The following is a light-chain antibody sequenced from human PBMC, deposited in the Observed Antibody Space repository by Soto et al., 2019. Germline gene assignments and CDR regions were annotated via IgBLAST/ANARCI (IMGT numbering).Light chain of an antibody. J-gene: IGKJ1*01. V-gene: IGKV3-15*01. Sequence: EVVMSLSPATLSVSPGEGATFSCRASQSIYTRVAWYQLKPGQAPRLLIYDASIRATGVPARFSGSGSGTEFSLTINSLQSEDFGVYFCQQYDQWWTFGQGTKVDIK. CDR2: DAS. CDR3: QQYDQWWT. CDR1: QSIYTR.